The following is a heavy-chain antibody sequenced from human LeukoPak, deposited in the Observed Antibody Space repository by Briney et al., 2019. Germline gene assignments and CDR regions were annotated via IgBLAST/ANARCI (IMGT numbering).Heavy chain of an antibody. CDR2: IIPIFGTA. CDR1: GGTFSSYA. Sequence: SVTVSCKASGGTFSSYAISWVRQAPGQGLEWMGGIIPIFGTANYAQKFQGRVTITADESTSTAYMELSSLRSEDTAVYYCARGADLPYYMDVWGKGTTVTVSS. J-gene: IGHJ6*03. V-gene: IGHV1-69*01. CDR3: ARGADLPYYMDV.